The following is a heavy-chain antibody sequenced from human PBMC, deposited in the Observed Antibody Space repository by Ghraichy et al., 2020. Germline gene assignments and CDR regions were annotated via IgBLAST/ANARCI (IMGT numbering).Heavy chain of an antibody. CDR2: IKHDGSVK. J-gene: IGHJ4*02. CDR3: ARGHNWKYDC. V-gene: IGHV3-7*03. Sequence: LSLTCAASGFTFSTYYMTWVHQAPGKGLEWVANIKHDGSVKNYVDSVKGRFTISRDNAKNSLYLQMNSLRVEDTALYYCARGHNWKYDCWGQGTPVTVSS. CDR1: GFTFSTYY. D-gene: IGHD1-7*01.